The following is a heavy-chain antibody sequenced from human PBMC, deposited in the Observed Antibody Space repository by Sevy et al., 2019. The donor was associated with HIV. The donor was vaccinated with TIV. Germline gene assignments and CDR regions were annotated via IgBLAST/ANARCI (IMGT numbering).Heavy chain of an antibody. J-gene: IGHJ6*02. CDR3: ARGYSSSWSPYYYYYGMDV. Sequence: SETLSLTCTVSGGSISSSSYYWGWIRKPPGKGLEWIGSIYYSGSTYYNPSLKSRVTISVDTSKNQFSLKLSSVTAADTAVYYCARGYSSSWSPYYYYYGMDVWGQGTTVTVSS. V-gene: IGHV4-39*01. D-gene: IGHD6-13*01. CDR1: GGSISSSSYY. CDR2: IYYSGST.